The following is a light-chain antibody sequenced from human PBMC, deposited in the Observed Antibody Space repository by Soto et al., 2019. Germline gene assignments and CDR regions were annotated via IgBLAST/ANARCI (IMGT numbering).Light chain of an antibody. J-gene: IGKJ2*01. V-gene: IGKV3-15*01. CDR1: QTVSSY. Sequence: EIVMTQSPATLSASPGERATLSCRASQTVSSYLAWYQQKPGQAPRLLIYGASTRATGIPARFSGSGSGTEFTLTITSLQSEDFAVYYCQQYNYWYTFGQGTKLEIK. CDR3: QQYNYWYT. CDR2: GAS.